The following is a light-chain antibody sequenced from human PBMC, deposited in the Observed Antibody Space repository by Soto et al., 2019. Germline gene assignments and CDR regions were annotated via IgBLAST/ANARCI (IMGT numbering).Light chain of an antibody. CDR3: HVWDTSSEHV. CDR2: DDS. Sequence: SYELTQPPSVSVAPGQTARITCGGNNNGSKSVHWYQQKPGHAPVLVVDDDSDRPSGIPERSSGSNSGNTATQTSSRVEAGEEADYFSHVWDTSSEHVFGTGTKVTVL. J-gene: IGLJ1*01. CDR1: NNGSKS. V-gene: IGLV3-21*02.